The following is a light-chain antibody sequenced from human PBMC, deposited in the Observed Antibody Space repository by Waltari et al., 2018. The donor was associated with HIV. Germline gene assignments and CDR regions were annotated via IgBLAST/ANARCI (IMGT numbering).Light chain of an antibody. CDR3: LQYNSYWT. V-gene: IGKV1-5*03. Sequence: DIQMTQSPSTLSASVGDRVTITYRTNQSISTWLAWYQQKPGKAPRLLIYKAAILESGVPSRFSGSGSGTEFSLTISSLQPGDCATYYCLQYNSYWTFGQGTKVEIK. J-gene: IGKJ1*01. CDR1: QSISTW. CDR2: KAA.